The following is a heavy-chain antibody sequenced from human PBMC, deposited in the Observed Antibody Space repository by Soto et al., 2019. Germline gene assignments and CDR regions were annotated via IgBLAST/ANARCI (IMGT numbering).Heavy chain of an antibody. V-gene: IGHV4-61*01. CDR3: GRGGDAHKMGRH. CDR1: DDSLSSNNYY. Sequence: QVQLQESGPGLVKPSETLSLTCSVSDDSLSSNNYYWSWIRQPPGRGLEWIGFVHFSGSLHYNASLKSRATISVDTSRRQISLTLTSLTAADTAVYFCGRGGDAHKMGRHWGQGTLVTVSS. D-gene: IGHD2-2*01. CDR2: VHFSGSL. J-gene: IGHJ1*01.